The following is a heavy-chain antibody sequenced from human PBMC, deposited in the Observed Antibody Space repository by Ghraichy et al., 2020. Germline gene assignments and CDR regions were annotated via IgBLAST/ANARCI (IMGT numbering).Heavy chain of an antibody. V-gene: IGHV4-34*01. CDR2: INHSGST. J-gene: IGHJ4*02. D-gene: IGHD2-15*01. Sequence: SETLSLTCAVYSGSFSGYYWSWIRQPPGKGLEWIGEINHSGSTNYNPSLKSRVTISVDTSKTQFSLKLSSVTAADTAVYYCARGVLSCSGGSCPYFDYWGQGALVTVSS. CDR1: SGSFSGYY. CDR3: ARGVLSCSGGSCPYFDY.